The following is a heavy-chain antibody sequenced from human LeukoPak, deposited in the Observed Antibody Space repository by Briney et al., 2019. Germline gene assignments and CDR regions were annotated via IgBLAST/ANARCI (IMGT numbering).Heavy chain of an antibody. Sequence: QSGGSLRLSCAASGFTFRSYVMSWVRQAPGKGLEWVSAISGSGGSTYYADFVKGRFTISRDNSKNTLYLQMNSLRAEDTAVYYCAKIQGVAGGLYWGQGTLVTVSS. V-gene: IGHV3-23*01. CDR3: AKIQGVAGGLY. J-gene: IGHJ4*02. CDR2: ISGSGGST. CDR1: GFTFRSYV. D-gene: IGHD6-19*01.